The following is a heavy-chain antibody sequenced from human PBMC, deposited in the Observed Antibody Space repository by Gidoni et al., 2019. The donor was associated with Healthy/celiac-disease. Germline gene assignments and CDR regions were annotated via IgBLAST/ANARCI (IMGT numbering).Heavy chain of an antibody. D-gene: IGHD6-13*01. CDR2: IYSGGRT. J-gene: IGHJ4*02. CDR1: GCTASSNY. CDR3: ARVSGIAAAGLDY. V-gene: IGHV3-53*01. Sequence: GQLVVSGGGLNQHGGSRRLCCAAYGCTASSNYMCWVRQAPGKGLEWVSVIYSGGRTYYADSVKGRFTISRDNSKNTLYLQMNSLRAEDTAVYYCARVSGIAAAGLDYWGQGTLVTVSS.